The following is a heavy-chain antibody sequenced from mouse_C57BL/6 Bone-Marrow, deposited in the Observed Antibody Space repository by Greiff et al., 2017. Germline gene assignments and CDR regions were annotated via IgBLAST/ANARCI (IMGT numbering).Heavy chain of an antibody. CDR3: ARLGDYNCFDY. D-gene: IGHD2-4*01. CDR1: GYTFTDYY. Sequence: EVQLQQSGPELVKPGASVKISCKASGYTFTDYYMNWVKQSHGKSLEWIGDINPNNGGTSYNQKFKGKATLTVDKSSSTAYMELLSLTSEDSAVYYCARLGDYNCFDYWGQGTTLTVSS. V-gene: IGHV1-26*01. CDR2: INPNNGGT. J-gene: IGHJ2*01.